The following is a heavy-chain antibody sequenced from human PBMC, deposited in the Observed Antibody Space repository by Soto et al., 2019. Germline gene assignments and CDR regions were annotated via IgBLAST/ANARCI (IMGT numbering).Heavy chain of an antibody. CDR2: IYYSGST. J-gene: IGHJ4*02. D-gene: IGHD3-10*01. Sequence: SETLSLTCTVSGVSISSYYWSWIRQPPGKGLEWIGYIYYSGSTNYNPSLKSRVTISVDTSKNQFSLKLSSVTAADTAVYYCTRDSSYYGAGRGVLDYWGQGTLVTVSS. CDR1: GVSISSYY. CDR3: TRDSSYYGAGRGVLDY. V-gene: IGHV4-59*01.